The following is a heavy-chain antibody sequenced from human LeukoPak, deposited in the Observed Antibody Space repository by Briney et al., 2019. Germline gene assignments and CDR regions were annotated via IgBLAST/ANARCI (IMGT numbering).Heavy chain of an antibody. CDR1: GGTFSSYA. V-gene: IGHV1-69*04. Sequence: SVTVSCKASGGTFSSYAISWVRQAPGQGLEWMGRIIPILGIANYAQKFQGRVTITADKSTSTAYMELSSLRSEDTAVYYCARAQEPRRYSSGWYMDYYGMDVWGQGTTVTVSS. D-gene: IGHD6-19*01. CDR3: ARAQEPRRYSSGWYMDYYGMDV. CDR2: IIPILGIA. J-gene: IGHJ6*02.